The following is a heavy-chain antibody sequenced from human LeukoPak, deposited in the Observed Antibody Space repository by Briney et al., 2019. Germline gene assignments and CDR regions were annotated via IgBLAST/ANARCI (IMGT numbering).Heavy chain of an antibody. V-gene: IGHV3-64*01. D-gene: IGHD3-10*01. J-gene: IGHJ4*02. Sequence: PGRSLRLSCVASGFTFSSYSMHWVRQAPGKGLEYVSAITSNGGSTYYANSVKGRFTISRDNSKNTLYLQMGSLRTEDMAVYYCAREGSGHWGQGTLVTVSS. CDR2: ITSNGGST. CDR3: AREGSGH. CDR1: GFTFSSYS.